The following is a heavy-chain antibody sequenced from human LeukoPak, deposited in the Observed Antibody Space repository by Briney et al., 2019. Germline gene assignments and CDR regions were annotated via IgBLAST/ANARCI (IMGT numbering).Heavy chain of an antibody. J-gene: IGHJ6*03. D-gene: IGHD6-6*01. CDR1: GFTFSSYW. V-gene: IGHV3-7*01. CDR2: IKQDGSEK. Sequence: PGGSLRLSCAASGFTFSSYWMSWVRQAPGKGLEWVANIKQDGSEKYYVDSVKGRFTISRDNAKNSLYLQMNSLRAEDTAVYYCARVSGSSSRRIPYYYYYYYMDVWGKGTTVTASS. CDR3: ARVSGSSSRRIPYYYYYYYMDV.